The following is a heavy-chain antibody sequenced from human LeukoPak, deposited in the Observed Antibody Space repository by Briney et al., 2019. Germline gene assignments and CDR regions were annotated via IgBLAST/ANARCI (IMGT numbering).Heavy chain of an antibody. Sequence: SETLSLTCTVSGGSISSYYWSWIRQPPGKGLEWIGYIYYNGDTNYNPSLKSRVTISIDTSKNQFSLKLTSVTAADTAVYFCARSPYAAPIEAPWGQGTLVTVPS. V-gene: IGHV4-59*01. J-gene: IGHJ5*02. CDR3: ARSPYAAPIEAP. CDR2: IYYNGDT. D-gene: IGHD2-2*02. CDR1: GGSISSYY.